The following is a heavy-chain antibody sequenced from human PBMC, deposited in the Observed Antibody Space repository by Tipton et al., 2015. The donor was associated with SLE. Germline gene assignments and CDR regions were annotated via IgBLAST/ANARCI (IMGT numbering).Heavy chain of an antibody. V-gene: IGHV3-21*04. CDR2: ISSSSSYI. D-gene: IGHD3-3*01. Sequence: SLRLSCAASGFTFSSYSMNWVRQAPGKGLEWVSSISSSSSYIYYADSVKGRFTISRDNSKNSLYLQMNSLRAEDTAVYYCATESGHYDFWSGYYTHYYYMDVWGKGTTVTVSS. J-gene: IGHJ6*03. CDR3: ATESGHYDFWSGYYTHYYYMDV. CDR1: GFTFSSYS.